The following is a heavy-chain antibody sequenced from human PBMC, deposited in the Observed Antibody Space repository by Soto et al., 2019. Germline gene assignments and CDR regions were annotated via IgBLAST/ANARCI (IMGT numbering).Heavy chain of an antibody. Sequence: GGSLRLSCAASGVTFSSYSMNWVRHAPGKGLEWVSSISSSSSYIYYADSVKGRFTISRDNAKNSLYLQMNSLRAEDTAVYYCARGNCSSTSCYGFDYWGQGTLVTVS. D-gene: IGHD2-2*01. CDR3: ARGNCSSTSCYGFDY. J-gene: IGHJ4*02. V-gene: IGHV3-21*01. CDR1: GVTFSSYS. CDR2: ISSSSSYI.